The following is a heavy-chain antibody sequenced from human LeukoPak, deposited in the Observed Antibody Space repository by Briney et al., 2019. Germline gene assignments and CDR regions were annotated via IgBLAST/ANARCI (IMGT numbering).Heavy chain of an antibody. CDR3: ATAATNYYYYMDV. J-gene: IGHJ6*03. CDR1: GYTFTSYD. CDR2: MNPNSGNT. D-gene: IGHD5-24*01. Sequence: ASVKVSCKASGYTFTSYDINWVRQATGQGLEWMGWMNPNSGNTGYAQKFQGRVTITRNTSISTAYTELSSLRSEDTAVYYCATAATNYYYYMDVWGKGTTVTVSS. V-gene: IGHV1-8*03.